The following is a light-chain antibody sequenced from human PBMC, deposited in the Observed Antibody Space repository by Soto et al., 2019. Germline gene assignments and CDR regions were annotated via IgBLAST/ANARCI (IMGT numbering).Light chain of an antibody. V-gene: IGLV2-14*01. J-gene: IGLJ1*01. CDR3: TSYTSSDTLYV. CDR1: RNDIGAYNY. Sequence: QSALAQPASVSGSPGQSITISCSGTRNDIGAYNYVSWYQRHPGKAPQLLIYEVNSRPSGVSNRFSGSKSGNTASLTISGLQPEDEADYYCTSYTSSDTLYVFGSGTKVTVL. CDR2: EVN.